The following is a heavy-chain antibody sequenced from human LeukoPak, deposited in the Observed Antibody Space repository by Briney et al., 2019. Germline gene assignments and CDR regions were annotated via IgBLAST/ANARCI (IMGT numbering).Heavy chain of an antibody. CDR3: AARPGEVAVPYDY. V-gene: IGHV3-23*01. CDR2: ISRGGDVT. D-gene: IGHD2-15*01. Sequence: QPGGSLRLSCAASGFTFSTYAMTWVRQAPGKGLVWVSLISRGGDVTYYADSVKGRFTISRDSSKNTLYLQMHSLRAEDTAVYYCAARPGEVAVPYDYWGQGTLVTVSS. CDR1: GFTFSTYA. J-gene: IGHJ4*02.